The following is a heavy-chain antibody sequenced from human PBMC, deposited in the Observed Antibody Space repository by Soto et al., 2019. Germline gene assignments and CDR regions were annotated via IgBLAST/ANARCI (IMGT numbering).Heavy chain of an antibody. D-gene: IGHD3-22*01. V-gene: IGHV1-2*04. CDR2: INPNSGGT. CDR3: ARSVGGYDSSDDWFDP. CDR1: GYTFTGYY. J-gene: IGHJ5*02. Sequence: ASVKVSCKASGYTFTGYYMHWVRQAPGQGLEWMGWINPNSGGTNYAQKCEGWVTMTRDTSISTAYMELSRLRSDDTAVYYCARSVGGYDSSDDWFDPWGQGTLVTVSS.